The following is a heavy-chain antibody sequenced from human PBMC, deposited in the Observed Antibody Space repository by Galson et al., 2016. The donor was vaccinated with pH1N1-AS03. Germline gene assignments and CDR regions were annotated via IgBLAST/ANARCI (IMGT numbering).Heavy chain of an antibody. Sequence: SLRLSCAASGFSFSNYWLSWVRQAPGKGLEWVANINQDGSKHYYVDSVRGRFTISRDNAQNSLYLQMNSLRADDTALYYCARDMLRPVGGTIVEYWGRGTLVTVSS. J-gene: IGHJ4*02. CDR1: GFSFSNYW. V-gene: IGHV3-7*01. D-gene: IGHD6-19*01. CDR3: ARDMLRPVGGTIVEY. CDR2: INQDGSKH.